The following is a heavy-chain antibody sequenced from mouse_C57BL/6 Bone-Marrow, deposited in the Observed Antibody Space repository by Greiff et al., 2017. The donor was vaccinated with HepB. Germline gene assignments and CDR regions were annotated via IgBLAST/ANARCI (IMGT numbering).Heavy chain of an antibody. CDR3: AREGVYGNVWGWFAY. CDR1: GYAFSSSW. Sequence: QVQLQQSGPELVKPGASVKISCKASGYAFSSSWMNWVKQRPGKGLEWIGRIYPGDGDTNYNGKFKGKATLTADKSSSTAYMQLSSLTSEDSAVYFCAREGVYGNVWGWFAYWGQGTLVTVSA. V-gene: IGHV1-82*01. CDR2: IYPGDGDT. J-gene: IGHJ3*01. D-gene: IGHD2-1*01.